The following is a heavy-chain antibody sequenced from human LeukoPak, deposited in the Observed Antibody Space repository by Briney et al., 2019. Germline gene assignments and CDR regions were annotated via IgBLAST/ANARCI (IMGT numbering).Heavy chain of an antibody. CDR3: ARFWSAFDY. CDR1: GGSMSDYK. J-gene: IGHJ4*02. D-gene: IGHD3-3*01. Sequence: SETLSLTCTVTGGSMSDYKWSWIRQSPGKGLEWIGYIYHSGTTNYNPSLKSRVAISIDTSKNQFSLNLSSVTPADTAVYYCARFWSAFDYWGQEALATVSS. CDR2: IYHSGTT. V-gene: IGHV4-59*01.